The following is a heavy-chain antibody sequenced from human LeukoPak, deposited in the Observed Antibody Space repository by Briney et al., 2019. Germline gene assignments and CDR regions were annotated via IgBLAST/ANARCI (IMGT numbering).Heavy chain of an antibody. V-gene: IGHV1-18*01. D-gene: IGHD2-8*02. CDR3: ATCRQVLLPFES. J-gene: IGHJ4*02. CDR2: ISAYNGNT. CDR1: GYTFTSYG. Sequence: ASVKVSCKASGYTFTSYGISWVRQAPGQGLEWMGWISAYNGNTNYAQKLQGRATMTTDTSTSTAYMELRSLRSDDTAIYYCATCRQVLLPFESGGQGTLVTVSS.